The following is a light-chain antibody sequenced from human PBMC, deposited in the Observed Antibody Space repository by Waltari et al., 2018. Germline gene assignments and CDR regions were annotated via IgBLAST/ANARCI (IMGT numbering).Light chain of an antibody. Sequence: EIVLTQSPATLSLSPGERATLSCRASQSVSSALAWYQQKPGQSPRLLIYDASNRAAGIPARFSGSGSGTDFTLTISSQEPEDFAVYYCQQRSGWFTFGPGTKVDIK. CDR1: QSVSSA. V-gene: IGKV3-11*01. J-gene: IGKJ3*01. CDR2: DAS. CDR3: QQRSGWFT.